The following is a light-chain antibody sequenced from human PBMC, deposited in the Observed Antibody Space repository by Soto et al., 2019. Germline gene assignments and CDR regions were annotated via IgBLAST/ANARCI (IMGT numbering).Light chain of an antibody. CDR2: TDN. V-gene: IGLV1-44*01. J-gene: IGLJ1*01. Sequence: QSVLTQPPSASGTPGQRVTISCSGDSSNIGINTVNWYQQLPGTAPKVLIYTDNERPSGVPDRFSGSKSGTSASLAINGLQSGDEADYYCGAWDESLNGYVFGTGTKAPS. CDR1: SSNIGINT. CDR3: GAWDESLNGYV.